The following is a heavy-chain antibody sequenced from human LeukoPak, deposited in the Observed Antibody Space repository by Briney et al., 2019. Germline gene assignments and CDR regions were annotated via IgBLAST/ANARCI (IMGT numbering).Heavy chain of an antibody. Sequence: GASVKVSCKASGYTFTSYGISWVRQAPGQGLEWMGWISAYNGNTKYAQKLQGRVTMTTDTSTSTAYMELRSLRSDDTAVYYCARDRVGLYGSGSSTDYWGQGTLVTVSS. D-gene: IGHD3-10*01. J-gene: IGHJ4*02. V-gene: IGHV1-18*01. CDR2: ISAYNGNT. CDR1: GYTFTSYG. CDR3: ARDRVGLYGSGSSTDY.